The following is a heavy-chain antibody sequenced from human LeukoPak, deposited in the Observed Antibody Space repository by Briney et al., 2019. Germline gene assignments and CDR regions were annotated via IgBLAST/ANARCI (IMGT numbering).Heavy chain of an antibody. J-gene: IGHJ4*02. CDR3: ARLSKGRFFDYIFDY. V-gene: IGHV4-39*01. D-gene: IGHD3-9*01. CDR1: GGSVSSTAYY. CDR2: IYYSGST. Sequence: TPSETLSLTCTVSGGSVSSTAYYWGWIRQPPGKGLEWIGNIYYSGSTYYNPSLTSRVTMSVDTSNNQFSLKMHSVTAADTAVHYCARLSKGRFFDYIFDYWGQGTLVTVSS.